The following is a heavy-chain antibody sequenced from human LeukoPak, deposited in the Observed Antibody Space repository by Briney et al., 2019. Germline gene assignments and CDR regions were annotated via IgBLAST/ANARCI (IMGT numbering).Heavy chain of an antibody. CDR2: INPNSGGT. Sequence: GASVKVSGKASGYTFTGYYMHWVRQAPGQGLEWMGWINPNSGGTNYAQKFQGRVTMTRDTSISTAYMELSRLRSDDTAVYYCARAGSSWYVYFDYWGQGTLVTVSS. CDR1: GYTFTGYY. V-gene: IGHV1-2*02. D-gene: IGHD6-13*01. CDR3: ARAGSSWYVYFDY. J-gene: IGHJ4*02.